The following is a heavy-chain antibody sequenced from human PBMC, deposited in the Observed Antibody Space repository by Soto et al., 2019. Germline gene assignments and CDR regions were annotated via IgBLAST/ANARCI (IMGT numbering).Heavy chain of an antibody. CDR1: GFTFSSYA. V-gene: IGHV3-23*01. J-gene: IGHJ6*02. CDR3: ARDMYSSSWYFYYYSMDV. Sequence: EVQLLESGGGLVQPGGSLRVSCAASGFTFSSYAMSWVRQAPGKGLEWVSAISGSGGSTYYADSVKGRFTISRDNSKNTRYLQMNSLRAEDTAVYYCARDMYSSSWYFYYYSMDVWGQGTTVTVSS. CDR2: ISGSGGST. D-gene: IGHD6-13*01.